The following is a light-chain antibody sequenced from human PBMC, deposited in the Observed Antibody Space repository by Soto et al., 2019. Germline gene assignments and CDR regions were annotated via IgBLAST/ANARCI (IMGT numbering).Light chain of an antibody. CDR1: SSNFGAGYE. CDR3: QSFDSSLRVYV. V-gene: IGLV1-40*01. CDR2: NNL. Sequence: QSVLTQPPSVSGAPGQRVTISCTGSSSNFGAGYEVHWYKQVPGAAPTLVIFNNLNRPLGVPERFSGSKSGTSASLVISGLQAEDEADYYCQSFDSSLRVYVFGSGTKVTVL. J-gene: IGLJ1*01.